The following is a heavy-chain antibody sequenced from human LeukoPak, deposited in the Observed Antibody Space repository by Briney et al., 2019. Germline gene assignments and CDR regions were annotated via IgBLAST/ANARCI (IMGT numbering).Heavy chain of an antibody. CDR1: GFTFTSSA. Sequence: SVKVSCKASGFTFTSSAIQWVRQARGQRLEWIGWIVVGSGNTNYAQKFQERVTITRDMSTSTAYMELSSLRSEDTAVYYCAADYYYGSGSYRYYYYYGMDVWGQGTTVTVSS. V-gene: IGHV1-58*02. CDR3: AADYYYGSGSYRYYYYYGMDV. D-gene: IGHD3-10*01. CDR2: IVVGSGNT. J-gene: IGHJ6*02.